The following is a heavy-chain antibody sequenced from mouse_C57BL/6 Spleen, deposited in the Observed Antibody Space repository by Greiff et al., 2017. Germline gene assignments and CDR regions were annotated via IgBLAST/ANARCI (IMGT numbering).Heavy chain of an antibody. D-gene: IGHD2-4*01. J-gene: IGHJ2*01. CDR1: GYTFTSYW. CDR2: IDPSDSYT. V-gene: IGHV1-69*01. Sequence: QVQLQQSGAELVMPGASVKLSCKASGYTFTSYWMHWVKQRPGQGLEWIGEIDPSDSYTNYNQKFKGKSTLTVDKSSSTAYMQLSSLTSEDSAVYYCARYDYGVDYWGQGTTLTVSS. CDR3: ARYDYGVDY.